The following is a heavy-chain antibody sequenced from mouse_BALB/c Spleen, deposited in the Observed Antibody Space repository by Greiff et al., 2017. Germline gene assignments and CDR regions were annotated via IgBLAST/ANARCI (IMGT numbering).Heavy chain of an antibody. V-gene: IGHV1-5*01. J-gene: IGHJ3*01. Sequence: EVQLQQSGTVLVRPGASVKMSCKASGYTFTSYWMHWVKQRPGQGLEWIGAIYPGNSDTSYNQKFKGKAKLTAVTSTSTAYMELSSLTNEDSAVYYCTRGGYGYDEEFAYWGQGTLVTVSA. CDR1: GYTFTSYW. CDR3: TRGGYGYDEEFAY. D-gene: IGHD2-2*01. CDR2: IYPGNSDT.